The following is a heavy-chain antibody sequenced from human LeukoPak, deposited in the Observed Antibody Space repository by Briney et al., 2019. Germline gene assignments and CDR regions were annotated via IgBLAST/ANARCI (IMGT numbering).Heavy chain of an antibody. CDR2: ITGDCKYI. V-gene: IGHV3-21*01. D-gene: IGHD3-16*01. CDR3: AREGNDYYYDQ. Sequence: NPGGSLRLSCAASGFIFKTYTMTWVRQAPGKGLEWVSSITGDCKYITYADSVKGRFTISRDNAKNSLYLHVARLRCDDTATYYCAREGNDYYYDQWGQGTLVTVSP. CDR1: GFIFKTYT. J-gene: IGHJ4*02.